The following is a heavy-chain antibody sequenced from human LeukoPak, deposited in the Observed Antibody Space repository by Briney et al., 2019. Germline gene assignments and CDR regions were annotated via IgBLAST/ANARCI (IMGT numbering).Heavy chain of an antibody. V-gene: IGHV4-38-2*01. CDR2: IYHSGST. J-gene: IGHJ3*02. D-gene: IGHD3-22*01. Sequence: SETLSLTCAVSGYSISSGYYWGWIRQPPGKGLEWIGSIYHSGSTYYNPSLKSRVTISVDTSKNQFSLKLSSVTAADTAVYYCAGHYYDSSGPAFDIWGQGTMVTVSS. CDR3: AGHYYDSSGPAFDI. CDR1: GYSISSGYY.